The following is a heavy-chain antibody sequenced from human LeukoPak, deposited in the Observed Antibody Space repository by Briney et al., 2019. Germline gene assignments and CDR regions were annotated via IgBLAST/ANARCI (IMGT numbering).Heavy chain of an antibody. D-gene: IGHD5-18*01. CDR1: GFTFSSYA. V-gene: IGHV3-30*04. J-gene: IGHJ4*02. CDR2: ISYDGSNK. Sequence: HPGGSLRLSCAASGFTFSSYAMHWVRQAPGKGLEWVAVISYDGSNKYYADSVKGRFTISRDNSKNTLYLQMNSLRAEDTAVCYCARARGYSYGPFDYWGQGTLVTVSS. CDR3: ARARGYSYGPFDY.